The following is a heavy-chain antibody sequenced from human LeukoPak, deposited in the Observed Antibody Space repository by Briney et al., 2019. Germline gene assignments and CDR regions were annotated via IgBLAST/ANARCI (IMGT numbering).Heavy chain of an antibody. Sequence: PGGSLRLSCAASGFTFSSYGMHWVRQAPGKGLEWVAVIWYDGSNKYYADSVKGRFTISRDNSKNTLYLQMNSLRAEDTAVYYCARDLRESSSWYNGDWFDPWGQGTLVTVSS. CDR3: ARDLRESSSWYNGDWFDP. CDR2: IWYDGSNK. D-gene: IGHD6-13*01. CDR1: GFTFSSYG. J-gene: IGHJ5*02. V-gene: IGHV3-33*01.